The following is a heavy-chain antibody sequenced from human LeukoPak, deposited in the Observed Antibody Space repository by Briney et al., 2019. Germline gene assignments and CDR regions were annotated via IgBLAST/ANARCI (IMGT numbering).Heavy chain of an antibody. J-gene: IGHJ4*02. CDR2: IYYSGYT. V-gene: IGHV4-59*08. D-gene: IGHD6-13*01. Sequence: SETLSLTCTVSGGSISNYYWSWLRQPPGKGLEWIGYIYYSGYTNYNPSLKSRVTISLDTSKNQFSLTLRSVTAADTAMYYCARHFSGAAAPLPFDYWGQGTLVTVSS. CDR3: ARHFSGAAAPLPFDY. CDR1: GGSISNYY.